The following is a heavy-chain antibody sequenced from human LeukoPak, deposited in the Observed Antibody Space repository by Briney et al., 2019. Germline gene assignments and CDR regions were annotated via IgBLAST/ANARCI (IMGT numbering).Heavy chain of an antibody. D-gene: IGHD3-10*01. J-gene: IGHJ4*02. Sequence: SETLSLTCTVSGGSISSYYWSWIRQPPGKGLEWIGYIYYSGSTNYNPSLKSRVTISVDTSKNQFSLKLSSVTAADTAVYYCARLYGSGSPCLDYWGQGTLVTVSS. V-gene: IGHV4-59*01. CDR2: IYYSGST. CDR1: GGSISSYY. CDR3: ARLYGSGSPCLDY.